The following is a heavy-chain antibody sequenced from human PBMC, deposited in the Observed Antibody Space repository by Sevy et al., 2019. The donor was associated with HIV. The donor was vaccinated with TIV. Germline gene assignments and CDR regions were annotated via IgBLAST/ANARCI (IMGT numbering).Heavy chain of an antibody. V-gene: IGHV2-5*02. CDR3: ARRASGWTFDS. CDR2: IYWDDEK. Sequence: SGPTLVKPTQTLTLTCTLSGFSVSSSGVGVDRIRQPPGKALEWLALIYWDDEKRYSPSLKSRLTITKDTSKNQVVLTMTNMDTVDTATYYCARRASGWTFDSWGQGTLVTVSS. D-gene: IGHD6-19*01. CDR1: GFSVSSSGVG. J-gene: IGHJ4*02.